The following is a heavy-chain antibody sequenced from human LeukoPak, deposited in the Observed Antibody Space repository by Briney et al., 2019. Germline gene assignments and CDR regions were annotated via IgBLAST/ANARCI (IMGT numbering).Heavy chain of an antibody. CDR2: IRYDGSNK. Sequence: TGGSLRLSCAASGFSFSSYGMHWARQAPGKGLEWVALIRYDGSNKYYADSVKGRFTISRDNSKNTLHLQMNSLRAEDTAVYYCAKDMDPGYFDYWGQGTLVTVSS. J-gene: IGHJ4*02. CDR3: AKDMDPGYFDY. CDR1: GFSFSSYG. D-gene: IGHD5-18*01. V-gene: IGHV3-30*02.